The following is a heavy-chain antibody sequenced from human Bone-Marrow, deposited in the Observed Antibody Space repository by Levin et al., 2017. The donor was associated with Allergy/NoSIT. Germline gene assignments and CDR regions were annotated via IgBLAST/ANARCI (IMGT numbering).Heavy chain of an antibody. D-gene: IGHD5-18*01. V-gene: IGHV3-30-3*01. CDR1: GFTFSNYA. J-gene: IGHJ3*02. Sequence: QPGGSLRLSCAASGFTFSNYAMHWVRQAPDKGLEWMAVISYDGTNKYYADSVKGRFTISRDDSKNTLYLQMNSLRAEDTAVFHCARGALVETAMVTGFDIWGQGTLVTVSS. CDR3: ARGALVETAMVTGFDI. CDR2: ISYDGTNK.